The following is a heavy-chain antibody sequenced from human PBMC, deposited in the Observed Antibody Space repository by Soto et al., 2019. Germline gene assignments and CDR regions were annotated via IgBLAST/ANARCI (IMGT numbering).Heavy chain of an antibody. D-gene: IGHD3-3*01. V-gene: IGHV3-21*01. CDR1: GFTFSSYS. Sequence: GGSLRLSCAASGFTFSSYSMNWVRQAPGKGLEWVSSISSSSSYIYYADSVKGRFTISRDNAKNSLYLQMNSLRAEDTAVYYCARWGSSNYDFWSGPYYYGMDVWGQGTTVTVSS. CDR3: ARWGSSNYDFWSGPYYYGMDV. J-gene: IGHJ6*02. CDR2: ISSSSSYI.